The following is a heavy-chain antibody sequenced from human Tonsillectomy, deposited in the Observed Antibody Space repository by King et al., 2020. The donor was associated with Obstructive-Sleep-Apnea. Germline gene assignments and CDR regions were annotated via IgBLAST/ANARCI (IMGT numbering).Heavy chain of an antibody. D-gene: IGHD3-10*01. CDR1: GFTFSSYA. J-gene: IGHJ4*02. CDR3: AKGIITMVRGGYYFDY. V-gene: IGHV3-23*04. CDR2: ISGSGGST. Sequence: VQLVESGGGLVQPGGSLRLSCAASGFTFSSYAMSWVRQAPGKGLEWVSAISGSGGSTYYADSVKGRFTISRDNSKNTLYLQMNSLRAEDTAVYYCAKGIITMVRGGYYFDYWGQGTLVTVSS.